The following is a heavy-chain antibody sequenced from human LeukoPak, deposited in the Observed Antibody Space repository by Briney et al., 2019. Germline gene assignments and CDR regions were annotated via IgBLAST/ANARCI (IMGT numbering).Heavy chain of an antibody. CDR2: ISSSGSTI. CDR3: ARRAGAYTHPYDY. Sequence: PGGSLRLSCAASGFTFSSYSMNWVRQAPGKGLEWVSYISSSGSTIYYRDSVKGRFTISRDNAKNSLYLQMNSLRAEDTAVYYCARRAGAYTHPYDYWGQGTLVTVS. D-gene: IGHD3-16*01. J-gene: IGHJ4*02. V-gene: IGHV3-48*04. CDR1: GFTFSSYS.